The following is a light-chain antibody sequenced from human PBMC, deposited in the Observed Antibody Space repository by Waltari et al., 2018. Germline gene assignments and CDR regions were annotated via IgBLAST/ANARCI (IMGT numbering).Light chain of an antibody. J-gene: IGLJ3*02. Sequence: QSVLTQPPSVSGAPGQRVTISCTGSGSNLGAGYDVNWYQQLPRAAPKLLIYGTSSRPLGVPDRFFGSTSGTSASLAITGLQAEDEAVYYCQSYDTSLSVVFGGGTKLTVL. CDR2: GTS. CDR1: GSNLGAGYD. V-gene: IGLV1-40*01. CDR3: QSYDTSLSVV.